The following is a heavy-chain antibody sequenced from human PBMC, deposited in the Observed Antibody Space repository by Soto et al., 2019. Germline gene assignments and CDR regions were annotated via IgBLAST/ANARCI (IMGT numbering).Heavy chain of an antibody. Sequence: GASVKVSCKASGYTFTSYGISWVRQAPEQGLEWMGWISAYNGNTNYAQKLQGRVTMTTDTSTSTAYMELRSLRSDDTAVYYCARVRYYYGSVSPREPYYYYGMDVWGQATTVTVSS. J-gene: IGHJ6*02. CDR1: GYTFTSYG. V-gene: IGHV1-18*01. CDR3: ARVRYYYGSVSPREPYYYYGMDV. D-gene: IGHD3-10*01. CDR2: ISAYNGNT.